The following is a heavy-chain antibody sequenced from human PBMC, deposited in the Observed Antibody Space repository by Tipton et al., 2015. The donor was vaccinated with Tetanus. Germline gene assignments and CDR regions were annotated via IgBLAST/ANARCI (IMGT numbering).Heavy chain of an antibody. CDR3: ARLLYGYWFDP. CDR2: IYFEGST. CDR1: GGSISDKKYY. D-gene: IGHD3-10*01. Sequence: TLSLTCTVSGGSISDKKYYWGWIRQPPGKGLEWIASIYFEGSTYYSPSLKSRVTIAVDTSQNVFSLRLTSVTAADTAVYYCARLLYGYWFDPWGQGALVTVSS. J-gene: IGHJ5*02. V-gene: IGHV4-39*02.